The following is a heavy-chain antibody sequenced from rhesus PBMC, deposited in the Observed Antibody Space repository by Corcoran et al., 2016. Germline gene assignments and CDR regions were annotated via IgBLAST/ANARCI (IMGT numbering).Heavy chain of an antibody. Sequence: QVQLQESGPGLVKPSATLSLTCAVSGGSFSSSWWSWIRQPPGRGREGIGEINGNSGSTNYNPSLKSRVTISKDASKNQFSLKLSSVTAADTAVYYCARFCSGIYCYARDYWGQGVLVTVSS. CDR3: ARFCSGIYCYARDY. CDR1: GGSFSSSW. V-gene: IGHV4-80*01. CDR2: INGNSGST. J-gene: IGHJ4*01. D-gene: IGHD2-27*01.